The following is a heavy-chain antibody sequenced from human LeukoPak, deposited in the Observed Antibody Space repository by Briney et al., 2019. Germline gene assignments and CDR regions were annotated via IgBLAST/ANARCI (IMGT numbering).Heavy chain of an antibody. CDR2: IWHDGSNK. J-gene: IGHJ4*02. V-gene: IGHV3-33*01. Sequence: GGSLRLSCAASGFTFSSYGMHWVRQAPGKGLEWVAVIWHDGSNKYYGDSVKGRFTISRDNAKNTLYLQMNSLRAEDTAVYYCARSRGYSYDFDYWGQGTLVTVSS. CDR3: ARSRGYSYDFDY. CDR1: GFTFSSYG. D-gene: IGHD5-18*01.